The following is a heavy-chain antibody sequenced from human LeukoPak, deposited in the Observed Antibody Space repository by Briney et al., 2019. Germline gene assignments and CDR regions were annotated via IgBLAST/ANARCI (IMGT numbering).Heavy chain of an antibody. CDR1: GYTFTSYY. J-gene: IGHJ4*02. V-gene: IGHV1-18*04. CDR3: ARVRNRGIAAAGTIDY. D-gene: IGHD6-13*01. Sequence: ASVKVSCKASGYTFTSYYMHWVRQAPGQGLEWMAWLSLNSGATNYAQKLQGRVTMTTDTSTSTAYMELRSLRSDDTAVYYCARVRNRGIAAAGTIDYWGQGTLVTVSS. CDR2: LSLNSGAT.